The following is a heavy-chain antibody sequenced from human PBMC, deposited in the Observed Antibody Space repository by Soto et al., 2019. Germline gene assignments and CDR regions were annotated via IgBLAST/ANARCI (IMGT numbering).Heavy chain of an antibody. CDR2: INPEGNAK. CDR3: ARDSGYGSGTSVNHYLDC. V-gene: IGHV3-7*01. CDR1: GFSINTYW. J-gene: IGHJ4*01. D-gene: IGHD3-10*01. Sequence: PGGSLRLSCSGFGFSINTYWMNWIRQTPGKGLEWVANINPEGNAKTYVDPVKGRFFVSRDNTRNSLDLQMTSLRVEDSAIYFCARDSGYGSGTSVNHYLDCWGHGTLVTVSS.